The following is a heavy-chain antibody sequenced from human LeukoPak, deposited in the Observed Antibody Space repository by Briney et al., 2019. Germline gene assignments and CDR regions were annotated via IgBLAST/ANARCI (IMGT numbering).Heavy chain of an antibody. Sequence: GASVKVSCKASGYTFTSYGISWVRRAPGQGLEWMGWISAYNGNTNYAQKLQGRVTMTTDASTSTAYMELRSLRSDDTAVYYCARGSLGYCSGGSCPVDYWGQGTLVTVSS. D-gene: IGHD2-15*01. V-gene: IGHV1-18*01. J-gene: IGHJ4*02. CDR2: ISAYNGNT. CDR3: ARGSLGYCSGGSCPVDY. CDR1: GYTFTSYG.